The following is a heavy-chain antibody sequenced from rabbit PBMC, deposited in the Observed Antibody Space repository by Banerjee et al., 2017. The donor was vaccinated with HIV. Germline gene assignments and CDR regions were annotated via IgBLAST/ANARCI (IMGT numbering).Heavy chain of an antibody. Sequence: QSLEESGGDLVKPGASLTLTCTASGFSFGGSYFVCWVRQAPGKGLEWIGCIGTANTRVAYANWAKGRFTISRTSSTTVTLQLTSLTAADTATYFCARDPVIYNYVVNLWGPGTLVTDS. D-gene: IGHD1-1*01. V-gene: IGHV1S40*01. CDR3: ARDPVIYNYVVNL. J-gene: IGHJ4*01. CDR2: IGTANTRV. CDR1: GFSFGGSYF.